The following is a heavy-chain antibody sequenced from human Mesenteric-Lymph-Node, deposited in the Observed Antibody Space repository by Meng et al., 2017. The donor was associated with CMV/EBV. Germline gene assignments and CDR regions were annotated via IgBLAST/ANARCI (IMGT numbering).Heavy chain of an antibody. D-gene: IGHD2/OR15-2a*01. J-gene: IGHJ3*02. V-gene: IGHV3-48*03. CDR2: MSGSGTII. Sequence: GESLKISCAASGFPFSRFDMNWVRQAPGKGLEWISYMSGSGTIINYADSVRGRFTISRDNAKNSLFLQMKSLRVGDTAVYYCASSAVYDETRDAFDIWGQGTVVTVSS. CDR3: ASSAVYDETRDAFDI. CDR1: GFPFSRFD.